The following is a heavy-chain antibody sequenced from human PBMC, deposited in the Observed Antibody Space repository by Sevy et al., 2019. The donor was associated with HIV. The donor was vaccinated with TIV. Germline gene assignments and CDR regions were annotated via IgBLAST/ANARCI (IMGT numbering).Heavy chain of an antibody. CDR2: ISSSGSTI. J-gene: IGHJ4*02. V-gene: IGHV3-48*03. CDR1: GFTFSSYE. CDR3: ASRGYCSSTSCYTDY. Sequence: GESLKISCAASGFTFSSYEMNWVRQAPGKGLEWVSYISSSGSTIYYADSVKGRFTISRDNAKNSLYLQMNSLRAEDTAVYYCASRGYCSSTSCYTDYWGQGTLVTVSS. D-gene: IGHD2-2*02.